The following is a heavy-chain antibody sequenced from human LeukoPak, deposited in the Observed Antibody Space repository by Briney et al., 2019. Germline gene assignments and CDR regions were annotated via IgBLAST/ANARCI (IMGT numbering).Heavy chain of an antibody. J-gene: IGHJ4*02. Sequence: SETLSLTCAVYGGSFSGYYWSWIRQPPGKGLVWIGEINHSGSTNYNPSLKSRVTISVDTSKNQFSLKLSSVTAADTAVYYCASYSSSARSFDYWGQGTLVTVSS. CDR3: ASYSSSARSFDY. V-gene: IGHV4-34*01. CDR1: GGSFSGYY. CDR2: INHSGST. D-gene: IGHD6-6*01.